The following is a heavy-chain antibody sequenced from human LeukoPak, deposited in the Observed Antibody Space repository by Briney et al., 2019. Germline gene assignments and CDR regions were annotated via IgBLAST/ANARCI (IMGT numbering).Heavy chain of an antibody. Sequence: SVKVSCKASGVTFSSYAISWVRQAPGQGLELMGRIIPILGIANYAQKFQGRVTITADKSRSTAYMELSSVRSEETAVYYCARDKGHGAAASLYYFDYWGQGTLVTVSS. J-gene: IGHJ4*02. D-gene: IGHD6-25*01. CDR1: GVTFSSYA. CDR3: ARDKGHGAAASLYYFDY. V-gene: IGHV1-69*04. CDR2: IIPILGIA.